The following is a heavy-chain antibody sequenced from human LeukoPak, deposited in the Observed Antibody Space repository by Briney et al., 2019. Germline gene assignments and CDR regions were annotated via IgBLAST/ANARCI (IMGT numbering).Heavy chain of an antibody. J-gene: IGHJ3*02. V-gene: IGHV4-4*02. Sequence: SETLSLTSAVSGGSISSSNWWSWIRQPPGKGLEWIGEIYHSGSTNYNPSLKSRVTISVDKSKTQFSLKLSSVTAADTAVYFCARGSYSYDSSGAFDIWGQGTMVTVSS. CDR3: ARGSYSYDSSGAFDI. CDR1: GGSISSSNW. CDR2: IYHSGST. D-gene: IGHD3-22*01.